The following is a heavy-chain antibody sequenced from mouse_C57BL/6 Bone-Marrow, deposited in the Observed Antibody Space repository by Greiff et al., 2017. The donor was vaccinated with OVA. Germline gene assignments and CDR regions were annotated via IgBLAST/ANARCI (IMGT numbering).Heavy chain of an antibody. D-gene: IGHD1-1*01. CDR2: ISDGGSYT. Sequence: DVQLVESGGGLVKPGGSVKLSCAASGFTFSSYAMSWVRQTPEKRLEWVGTISDGGSYTDYPDNVKGRFTISRDKAKNNLDLQMSKLKSEDTAMDDWARDRDYGSSYWYFDVWGTGTTVTVSS. V-gene: IGHV5-4*01. CDR3: ARDRDYGSSYWYFDV. CDR1: GFTFSSYA. J-gene: IGHJ1*03.